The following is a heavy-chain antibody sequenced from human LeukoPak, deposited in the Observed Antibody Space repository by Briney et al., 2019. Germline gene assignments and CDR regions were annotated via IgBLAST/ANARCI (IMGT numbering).Heavy chain of an antibody. CDR2: ISAYNGNT. D-gene: IGHD6-19*01. Sequence: ASVKVSCKASGYTFTSYGISWVRQAPGQGLEWMGWISAYNGNTNYAQKLQGRVTMTTDTSTSTAYMELRSLRSDDTAVYYCARSFSGSGWAGPFDYWGQGTLVTVSS. CDR1: GYTFTSYG. J-gene: IGHJ4*02. V-gene: IGHV1-18*01. CDR3: ARSFSGSGWAGPFDY.